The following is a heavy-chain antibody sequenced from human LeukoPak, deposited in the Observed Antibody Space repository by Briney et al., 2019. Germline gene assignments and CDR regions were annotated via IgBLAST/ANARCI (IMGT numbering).Heavy chain of an antibody. D-gene: IGHD6-19*01. J-gene: IGHJ4*02. CDR1: GFPFSSYG. CDR2: ISNDGSNK. Sequence: PGGSLRLSCAASGFPFSSYGMHWVRQAPGKGLEWVALISNDGSNKYYADSVKGRFTISRDNSKNTLYLQMNSLRAEDTAVYYCAKDRGEWLVLNYFDYWGQGTLVTVSS. V-gene: IGHV3-30*18. CDR3: AKDRGEWLVLNYFDY.